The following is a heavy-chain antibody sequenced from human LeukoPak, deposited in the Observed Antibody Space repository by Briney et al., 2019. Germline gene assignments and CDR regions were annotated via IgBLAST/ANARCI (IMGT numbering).Heavy chain of an antibody. V-gene: IGHV1-2*02. CDR1: GYTFTDYY. Sequence: ASVKVSCKASGYTFTDYYVHWVRQAPGQGFEWMGWIKPKSGDTDYAQKFQGRVTLTRDTSISTAYMELSSLRSDDTAVYFCAREVIPTYYYMDVWGKGTTVTVSS. D-gene: IGHD2-2*02. CDR3: AREVIPTYYYMDV. CDR2: IKPKSGDT. J-gene: IGHJ6*03.